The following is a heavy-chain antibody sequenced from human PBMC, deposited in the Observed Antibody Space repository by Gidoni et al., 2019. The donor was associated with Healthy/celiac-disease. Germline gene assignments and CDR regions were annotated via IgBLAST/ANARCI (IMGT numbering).Heavy chain of an antibody. J-gene: IGHJ5*02. D-gene: IGHD2-2*01. CDR1: GGSISSSSYY. CDR3: ARRICSSTSCYPLFGDNWFDP. Sequence: QLQLQESGPGLVKPSETLSLTCTVSGGSISSSSYYWGWIRQPPGKGLEWIGSIYYRGSTYYNPSLKSRVTISVDTSKNQFSLKLSSVTAADTAVYYCARRICSSTSCYPLFGDNWFDPWGQGTLVTVSS. CDR2: IYYRGST. V-gene: IGHV4-39*01.